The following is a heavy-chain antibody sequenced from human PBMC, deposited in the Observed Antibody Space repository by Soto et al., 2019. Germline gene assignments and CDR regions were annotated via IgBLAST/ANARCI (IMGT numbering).Heavy chain of an antibody. CDR3: ARGGHIAVVTASFDY. V-gene: IGHV1-46*02. Sequence: QVQQVQSGAEVKKPGASVKVSCKPSGYTFNTYYLHWVRQAPGQALEWMGVIHPSGGGTTYAQKFLGRVTVTRDTSTSTVFMELSSLRSDDTAVYYCARGGHIAVVTASFDYWGQGTLVTVSS. J-gene: IGHJ4*02. D-gene: IGHD2-21*02. CDR2: IHPSGGGT. CDR1: GYTFNTYY.